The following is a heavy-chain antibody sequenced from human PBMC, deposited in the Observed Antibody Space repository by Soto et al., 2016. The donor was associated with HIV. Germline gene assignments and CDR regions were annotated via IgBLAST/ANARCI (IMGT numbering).Heavy chain of an antibody. Sequence: QVQLQESGPGLVKPSETLSLTCNFSTDSSRSFSWSWVRQSPGKGLEWIASIYYPGNSHYSPALKSRITISLDTSKSQFSLKMNSMTIADTAVYYCAAWAVSSTAAHLDYWGRESSSPSPQ. D-gene: IGHD6-6*01. CDR3: AAWAVSSTAAHLDY. CDR2: IYYPGNS. J-gene: IGHJ4*02. V-gene: IGHV4-59*01. CDR1: TDSSRSFS.